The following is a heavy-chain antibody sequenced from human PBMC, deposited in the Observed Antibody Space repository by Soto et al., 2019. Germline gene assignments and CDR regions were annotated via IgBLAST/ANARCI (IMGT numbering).Heavy chain of an antibody. CDR3: AKDHDFWIGYYTVYYFDD. V-gene: IGHV3-23*01. CDR1: GFTFSSYA. D-gene: IGHD3-3*01. J-gene: IGHJ4*02. Sequence: EVQLLESGGGLVQPGGSLRLSCAASGFTFSSYAMSWVRQAPGKGLEWVSDMSGSGGSTYYADSVKGRFTISRDKSKNTLYLQMNSLRAEDTAVYSCAKDHDFWIGYYTVYYFDDLGQGTLVTVSS. CDR2: MSGSGGST.